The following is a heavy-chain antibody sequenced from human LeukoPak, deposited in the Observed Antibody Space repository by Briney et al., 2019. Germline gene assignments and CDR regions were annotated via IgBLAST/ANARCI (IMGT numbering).Heavy chain of an antibody. CDR2: IYYSGST. CDR1: GGSISSYY. CDR3: ARVTLGYCSGGSCYGFWFDP. Sequence: PSETLSLTCTVSGGSISSYYWSWIRQPPGKGLEWIGYIYYSGSTNYNPSLKSRVTISVDTSKNQFSLKLSSVTAADTAVYYCARVTLGYCSGGSCYGFWFDPWGQGTLVTVSS. J-gene: IGHJ5*02. V-gene: IGHV4-59*01. D-gene: IGHD2-15*01.